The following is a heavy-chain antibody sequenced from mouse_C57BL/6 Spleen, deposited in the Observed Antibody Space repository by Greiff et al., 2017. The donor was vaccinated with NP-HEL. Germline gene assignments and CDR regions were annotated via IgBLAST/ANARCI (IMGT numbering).Heavy chain of an antibody. Sequence: EVQLQQSGPELVKPGASVKISCKASGYTFTDYYMNWVKQSHGKSLEWIGDINPNNGGTSYNQKFKGKATLTVDKSSSTAYMELRSLTSEDSAVYYCAREDGNYLMDYWGQGTSVTVSS. CDR2: INPNNGGT. CDR1: GYTFTDYY. D-gene: IGHD2-1*01. CDR3: AREDGNYLMDY. V-gene: IGHV1-26*01. J-gene: IGHJ4*01.